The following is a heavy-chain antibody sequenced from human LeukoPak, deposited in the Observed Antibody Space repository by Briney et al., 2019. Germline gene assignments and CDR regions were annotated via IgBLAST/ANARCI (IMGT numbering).Heavy chain of an antibody. D-gene: IGHD2-2*02. CDR1: GFTFSSYW. J-gene: IGHJ4*02. Sequence: GGSLRLSCAASGFTFSSYWMSWVRQAPGKGLEWVANIKQDRSEKYYVDSVKGRFTISRDNAKNSLYLQMNSLRAEDTAVYYCARDFIDIVVVPAAIYWGQGTLVTVSS. V-gene: IGHV3-7*01. CDR3: ARDFIDIVVVPAAIY. CDR2: IKQDRSEK.